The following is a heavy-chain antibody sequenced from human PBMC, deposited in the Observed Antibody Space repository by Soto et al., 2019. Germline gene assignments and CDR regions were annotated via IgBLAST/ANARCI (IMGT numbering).Heavy chain of an antibody. Sequence: ASVKVSCKASGYTFTSYGISWVRQAPGQGLEWMGWISAYNGNTNYAQKLQGRVTMTTDTSTSTAYIELRSLRSDDTAVYYCARDQERTVIAAARFDPWGQGTLVTVSS. CDR1: GYTFTSYG. D-gene: IGHD6-13*01. CDR2: ISAYNGNT. CDR3: ARDQERTVIAAARFDP. J-gene: IGHJ5*02. V-gene: IGHV1-18*04.